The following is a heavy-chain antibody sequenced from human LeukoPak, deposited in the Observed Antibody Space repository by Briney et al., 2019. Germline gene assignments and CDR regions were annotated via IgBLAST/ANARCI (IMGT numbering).Heavy chain of an antibody. CDR2: ISSSGSTI. J-gene: IGHJ4*02. CDR3: ARDGHYYDSSGYPDDY. Sequence: GGSLRLSCAASGFASSDYYMSWIRQAPGKGLEWVSYISSSGSTIYYADSVKGRFTISRDNAKNSLYLQMNSLRAEDTAVYYCARDGHYYDSSGYPDDYWGQGTLVTVSS. CDR1: GFASSDYY. D-gene: IGHD3-22*01. V-gene: IGHV3-11*01.